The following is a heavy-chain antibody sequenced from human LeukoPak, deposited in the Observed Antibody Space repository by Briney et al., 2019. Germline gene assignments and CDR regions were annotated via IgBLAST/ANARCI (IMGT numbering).Heavy chain of an antibody. V-gene: IGHV4-4*07. J-gene: IGHJ4*02. CDR3: AGTGSGSFYSLDY. CDR2: IYTSGST. CDR1: GGSISSYY. D-gene: IGHD1-26*01. Sequence: PSETLSLTCSVSGGSISSYYWSWIRQPAGKGLEWIGHIYTSGSTNYNPSLESRVTMSVDTSKNQFSLKLTSLTAADTAVYYCAGTGSGSFYSLDYWGQGTLVTVSS.